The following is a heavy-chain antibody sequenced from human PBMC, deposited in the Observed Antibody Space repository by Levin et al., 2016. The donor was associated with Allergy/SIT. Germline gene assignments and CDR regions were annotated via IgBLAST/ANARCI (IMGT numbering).Heavy chain of an antibody. CDR3: ARVKGYSGYDPVDAFDI. V-gene: IGHV1-3*01. Sequence: ASVKVSCKASGYTFTSYAMHWVRQAPGQRLEWMGWINAGNGNTKYSQKFQGRVTITRDTSASTAYMELSSLRSEDTAVYYCARVKGYSGYDPVDAFDIWGQGTMVTVSS. J-gene: IGHJ3*02. CDR1: GYTFTSYA. D-gene: IGHD5-12*01. CDR2: INAGNGNT.